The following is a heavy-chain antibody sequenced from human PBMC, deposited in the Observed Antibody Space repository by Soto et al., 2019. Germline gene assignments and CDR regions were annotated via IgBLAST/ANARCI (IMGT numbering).Heavy chain of an antibody. V-gene: IGHV4-30-4*08. CDR2: ICSSGTT. CDR3: ARVPSPFDYYYAMDV. D-gene: IGHD3-16*01. CDR1: GASISSGKQY. J-gene: IGHJ6*02. Sequence: SETLSLTFTVSGASISSGKQYWSVIRQPPGKSLEWIGYICSSGTTYYNPSIHSLLHMPLDATQNHFSLKLNSLTDADTAVYFCARVPSPFDYYYAMDVWGQGTTVTVSS.